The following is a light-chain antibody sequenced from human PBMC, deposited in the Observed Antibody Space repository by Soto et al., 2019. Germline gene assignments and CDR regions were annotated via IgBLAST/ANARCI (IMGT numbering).Light chain of an antibody. Sequence: DIVMTQSPDSLAVSLGERATINCKSSQSVLSGSNNKNYLTWYQQKPGQPPKLLIYWASTRESGVPDRFSGSGSGTDFTLTISSLQAEDVAVYYCQQYYSIPITFGQGTRLEI. V-gene: IGKV4-1*01. CDR3: QQYYSIPIT. CDR1: QSVLSGSNNKNY. CDR2: WAS. J-gene: IGKJ5*01.